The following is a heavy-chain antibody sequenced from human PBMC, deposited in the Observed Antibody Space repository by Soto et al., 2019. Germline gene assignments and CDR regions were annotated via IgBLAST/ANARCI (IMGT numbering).Heavy chain of an antibody. Sequence: GASVKVSCKASGYTFTSYYMHWVRQAPGQGLEWMGIINPSGGSTSYAQKYQGRDTMTRDTSTSTAYMELSSLKSEDTAMNYCTRDDPELIVVVPPANDAFDIWGQGTMVTVSS. D-gene: IGHD2-2*01. J-gene: IGHJ3*02. CDR2: INPSGGST. CDR3: TRDDPELIVVVPPANDAFDI. CDR1: GYTFTSYY. V-gene: IGHV1-46*01.